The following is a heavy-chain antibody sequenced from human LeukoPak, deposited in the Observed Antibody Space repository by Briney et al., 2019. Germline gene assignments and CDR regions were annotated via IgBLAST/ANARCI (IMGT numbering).Heavy chain of an antibody. V-gene: IGHV3-23*01. CDR1: GFSISTYG. D-gene: IGHD4-11*01. CDR2: IVGGGGNT. J-gene: IGHJ4*02. CDR3: ARAHPGDYSDFQFDY. Sequence: GGSLRLSCAASGFSISTYGMSWVRQAPGKGLEWVSGIVGGGGNTYYADSVKGRFTISRDNSKNTLYLQMNSLRAEDTAVYYCARAHPGDYSDFQFDYWGQGTLVTVSS.